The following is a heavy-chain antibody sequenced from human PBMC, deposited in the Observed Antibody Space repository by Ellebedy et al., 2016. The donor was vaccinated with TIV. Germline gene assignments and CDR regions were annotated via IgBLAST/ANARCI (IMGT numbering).Heavy chain of an antibody. J-gene: IGHJ4*02. CDR3: ARGDSSSSRVYY. V-gene: IGHV4-59*08. CDR1: GGSIGSYY. D-gene: IGHD6-6*01. Sequence: MPSETLSLTCTVSGGSIGSYYWSWIRQPPGKGLEWIGYISYSGSTYYNPSLKSRVTISVNTSKNQFSLKLSSVTAADTAVYYCARGDSSSSRVYYWGQGTLVTVSS. CDR2: ISYSGST.